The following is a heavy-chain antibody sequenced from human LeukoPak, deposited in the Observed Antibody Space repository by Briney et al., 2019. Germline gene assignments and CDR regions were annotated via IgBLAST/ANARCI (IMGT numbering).Heavy chain of an antibody. D-gene: IGHD3-22*01. CDR2: ISGSGGST. Sequence: GGTLRLSCAASGFTFSSYGMNWVRQAPGKGLEWVSTISGSGGSTYYADSVKGRFTISKDISKNTLYMRMSRLRAEDTAVYFCAKRRYDSSGHFDSWGLGTLVTVS. CDR3: AKRRYDSSGHFDS. V-gene: IGHV3-23*01. J-gene: IGHJ4*02. CDR1: GFTFSSYG.